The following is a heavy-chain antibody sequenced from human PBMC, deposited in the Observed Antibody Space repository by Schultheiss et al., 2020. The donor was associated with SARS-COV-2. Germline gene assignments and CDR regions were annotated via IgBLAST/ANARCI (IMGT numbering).Heavy chain of an antibody. J-gene: IGHJ4*02. CDR1: GFTFSGAW. D-gene: IGHD1-14*01. V-gene: IGHV3-15*01. CDR2: IKSKTDGGTT. CDR3: TTSRKNGDY. Sequence: GGSLRLSCAASGFTFSGAWMSWVRQAPGRGLEWVGHIKSKTDGGTTDYAAPVKGRFTISRDDSKNTLYLQMNSLKTEDTAVYYCTTSRKNGDYWGQGTLVTVSS.